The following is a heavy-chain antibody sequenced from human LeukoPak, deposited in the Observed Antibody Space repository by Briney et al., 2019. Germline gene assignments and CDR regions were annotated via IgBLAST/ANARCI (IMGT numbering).Heavy chain of an antibody. CDR2: ISAYNGNT. V-gene: IGHV1-18*01. CDR3: ARARFIAVAGSFGY. CDR1: GGTFSSYA. Sequence: ASVKVSCKASGGTFSSYAISWVRQAPGQGLEWMGWISAYNGNTNYAQKLQGRVTMTTDTSTSTAYMELRSLRSDDTAVYYCARARFIAVAGSFGYWGQGTLVTVSS. D-gene: IGHD6-19*01. J-gene: IGHJ4*02.